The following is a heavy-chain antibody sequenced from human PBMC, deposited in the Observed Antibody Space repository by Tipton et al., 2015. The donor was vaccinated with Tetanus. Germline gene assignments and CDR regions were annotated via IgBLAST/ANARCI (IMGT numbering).Heavy chain of an antibody. D-gene: IGHD3-10*01. J-gene: IGHJ4*02. V-gene: IGHV3-30*18. CDR1: GFTFSSYG. CDR3: AKDRVRGDDSLDY. CDR2: ISYDGSNK. Sequence: SLRLSCAASGFTFSSYGMHWVRQAPGKGLEWVAVISYDGSNKYYADSVKGRFTISRDNSKNTLYLQMNSLRAEDTAVYYCAKDRVRGDDSLDYWGQGTLVTVSS.